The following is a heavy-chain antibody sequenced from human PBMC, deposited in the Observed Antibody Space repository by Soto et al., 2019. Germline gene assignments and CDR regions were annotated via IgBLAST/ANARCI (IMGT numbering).Heavy chain of an antibody. V-gene: IGHV4-31*02. CDR3: ERGSVDTVDSSGFYEY. Sequence: TPSLTLSVPGVSINSAAYYWSGTRHLAVEGLVWIGFISYSGNTSHSPYIKSRLVLSVDTSKSKLSLKLTSVTAADRDVYYCERGSVDTVDSSGFYEYWGQGTTVPVSS. CDR2: ISYSGNT. CDR1: GVSINSAAYY. J-gene: IGHJ4*02. D-gene: IGHD3-22*01.